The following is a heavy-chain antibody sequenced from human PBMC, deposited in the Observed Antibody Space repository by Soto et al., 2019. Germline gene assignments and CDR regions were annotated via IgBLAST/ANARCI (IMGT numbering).Heavy chain of an antibody. Sequence: GGPLRLPCTASGLIFGDHCRSWFRQAPGKGLEWVGLIRSKTYGGTTEHAASVKGRFTISRDDSKSIAYLQMNSLKTEDTAVYYCTRDNYDMSTSYYGMDVWGQGTTVTVSS. J-gene: IGHJ6*02. CDR3: TRDNYDMSTSYYGMDV. D-gene: IGHD3-9*01. CDR2: IRSKTYGGTT. V-gene: IGHV3-49*03. CDR1: GLIFGDHC.